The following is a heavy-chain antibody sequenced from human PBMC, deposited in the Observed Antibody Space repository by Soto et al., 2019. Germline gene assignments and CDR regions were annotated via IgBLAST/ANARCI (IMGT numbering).Heavy chain of an antibody. CDR2: ISYDGRNT. V-gene: IGHV3-30*18. J-gene: IGHJ6*02. Sequence: PGGSLRLSCAASGFTFRSYGMYWVRQAPGKGLEWLTAISYDGRNTYYGDSVKGRFTISRDNAKNTVYLQMNSLRLEDMGVYYCTKDPHMDIWGQGTPVTVSS. CDR1: GFTFRSYG. CDR3: TKDPHMDI.